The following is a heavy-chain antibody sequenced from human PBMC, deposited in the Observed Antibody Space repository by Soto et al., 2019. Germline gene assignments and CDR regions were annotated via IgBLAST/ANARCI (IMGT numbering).Heavy chain of an antibody. CDR2: ISYDGSNK. D-gene: IGHD5-18*01. V-gene: IGHV3-30-3*01. CDR1: GFTFSSYA. Sequence: QVQLVESGGGVVQPGRSLRLSCAASGFTFSSYAMHWVRQAPGKGLEWVAVISYDGSNKYYADSVKGRFTISRDNSKNTLYLQMNSLRAEDTAVYYCTRDGGAMVLFDYWGQGALVTVSS. J-gene: IGHJ4*02. CDR3: TRDGGAMVLFDY.